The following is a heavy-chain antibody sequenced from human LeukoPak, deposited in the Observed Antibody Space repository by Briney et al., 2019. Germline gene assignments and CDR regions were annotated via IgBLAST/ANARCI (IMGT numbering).Heavy chain of an antibody. CDR3: ASGDSSSYYYGMDV. V-gene: IGHV3-11*04. J-gene: IGHJ6*02. CDR2: ISGSGGST. CDR1: GYSLYSGYY. Sequence: PSETLSLTCNVYGYSLYSGYYWGWIRQPPGKGLEWVSAISGSGGSTYYADSVKGRFTISRDNAKNSLYLQMNSLRAEDTAVYYCASGDSSSYYYGMDVWGQGTTVTVSS. D-gene: IGHD6-13*01.